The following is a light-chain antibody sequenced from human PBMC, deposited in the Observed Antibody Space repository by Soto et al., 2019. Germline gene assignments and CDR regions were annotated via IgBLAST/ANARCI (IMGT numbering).Light chain of an antibody. CDR2: SAF. CDR3: QQSYNIFSWT. Sequence: IQRTQGPSTLSASVGDRVTITCRVTQCISGWLAWYRQKPWKAPELLVVSAFIVQSGFPSRFSGSGSGTEFTLTISSLQPEDVATYYCQQSYNIFSWTFGRVTKVDI. V-gene: IGKV1-39*01. CDR1: QCISGW. J-gene: IGKJ1*01.